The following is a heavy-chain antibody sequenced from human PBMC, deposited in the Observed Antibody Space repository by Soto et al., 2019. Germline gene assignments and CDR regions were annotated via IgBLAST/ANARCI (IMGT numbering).Heavy chain of an antibody. Sequence: PGGSLRLSCAAPGFTFSSYGMHWVRQAPGKGLEWVAVIWYDGSNKYYADSVKGRFTISRDHSKNTLYLQMNSLRAEDTAVYYCARDLNYYDSSAYSYFRTPTLYYWGQGTLVTVSS. V-gene: IGHV3-33*01. J-gene: IGHJ4*02. CDR2: IWYDGSNK. D-gene: IGHD3-22*01. CDR1: GFTFSSYG. CDR3: ARDLNYYDSSAYSYFRTPTLYY.